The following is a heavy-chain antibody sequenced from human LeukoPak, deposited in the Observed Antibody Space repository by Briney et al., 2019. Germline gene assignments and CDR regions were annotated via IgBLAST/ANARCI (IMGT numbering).Heavy chain of an antibody. V-gene: IGHV4-30-2*01. CDR2: IYHSGST. CDR1: GGSISSGGYS. CDR3: ARVDRKLWFGEGLYFDY. D-gene: IGHD3-10*01. J-gene: IGHJ4*02. Sequence: PSETLSLTCAVSGGSISSGGYSWSWIRQPPGKGLEWIGYIYHSGSTYYNPSLKSRVTISVDRSKNQFSLKLSSVTAADTAVYYCARVDRKLWFGEGLYFDYWGQGTLVTVSS.